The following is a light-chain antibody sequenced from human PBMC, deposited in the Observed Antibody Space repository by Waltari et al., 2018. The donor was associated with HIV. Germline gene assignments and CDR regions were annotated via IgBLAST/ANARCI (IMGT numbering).Light chain of an antibody. CDR2: SDI. J-gene: IGLJ2*01. V-gene: IGLV1-40*01. CDR1: RSNIGAGYF. Sequence: QSALTQPPSVSGAPGQRVTISCTGNRSNIGAGYFVHWYKHLPGTAPNLLVYSDINRPSGVPDRFSGSKSGTSASLVITGLQAEDEADYYCQSYDSSLRASVFGGGTKLTVL. CDR3: QSYDSSLRASV.